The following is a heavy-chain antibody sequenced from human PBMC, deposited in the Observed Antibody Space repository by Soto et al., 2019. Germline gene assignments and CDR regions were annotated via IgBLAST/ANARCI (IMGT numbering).Heavy chain of an antibody. CDR3: AKERGGKEFGAVLHALDI. V-gene: IGHV3-23*01. J-gene: IGHJ3*02. D-gene: IGHD3-16*01. CDR2: ISALVSTE. Sequence: GLSLRLAFSSWGCIFCSYGMSWFRQAPGKGPEWISTISALVSTEFYADSVRGRFTISRDNSDNTLYLQMNRLKAEDTAIYYCAKERGGKEFGAVLHALDIWGEWSM. CDR1: GCIFCSYG.